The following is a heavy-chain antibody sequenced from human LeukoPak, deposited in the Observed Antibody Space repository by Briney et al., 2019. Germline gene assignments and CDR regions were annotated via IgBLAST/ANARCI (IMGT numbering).Heavy chain of an antibody. D-gene: IGHD6-13*01. CDR3: ARDHAAAGGGLDY. J-gene: IGHJ4*02. CDR1: GLTVSSNH. V-gene: IGHV3-53*01. Sequence: PGGSLRLSCAAPGLTVSSNHMAWVRQAPGKGLEWVSVIYTGGITYYADSVQGRFTISRDNSKNTLYLQMNSLRGEDTALYYCARDHAAAGGGLDYWGEGTQVIVSS. CDR2: IYTGGIT.